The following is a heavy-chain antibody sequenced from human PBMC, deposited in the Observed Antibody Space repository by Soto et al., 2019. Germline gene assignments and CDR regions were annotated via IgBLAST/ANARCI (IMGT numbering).Heavy chain of an antibody. CDR3: ARDSPSSSWYYYYYGMDV. CDR1: GYTFTSYG. V-gene: IGHV1-18*01. D-gene: IGHD6-13*01. Sequence: QVQLVQSGAEVKKPGASVKVSCKASGYTFTSYGISWVRQAPGQGLEWMGWISAYNGNTNYAQKLQGRVTMTTDTSTSTAYMELRSRRSDDTAVYYCARDSPSSSWYYYYYGMDVWGQGTTVTVSS. CDR2: ISAYNGNT. J-gene: IGHJ6*02.